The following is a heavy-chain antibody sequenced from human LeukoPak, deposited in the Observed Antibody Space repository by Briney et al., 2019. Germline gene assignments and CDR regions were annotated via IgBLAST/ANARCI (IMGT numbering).Heavy chain of an antibody. V-gene: IGHV3-48*03. CDR3: ARGRGYSYGYFFDY. CDR1: GFTFSTYE. CDR2: ISTSGNTT. J-gene: IGHJ4*02. D-gene: IGHD5-18*01. Sequence: QTGGSLRLSCAASGFTFSTYEMNWVRQAPGKGLEWVSYISTSGNTTYYADPVKGRFTISRDNAKNSLYLQMNSLRAEDTAVYYCARGRGYSYGYFFDYWGQGTLVTVSS.